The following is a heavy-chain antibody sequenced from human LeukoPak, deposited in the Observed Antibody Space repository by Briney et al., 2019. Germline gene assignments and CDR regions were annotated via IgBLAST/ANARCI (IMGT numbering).Heavy chain of an antibody. CDR3: ARDRGSGSYPPDAFDI. CDR2: IKQDGSEK. J-gene: IGHJ3*02. Sequence: PGGSLRLSCAASGFTFSSYWMSWVRQAPGKGLEWVANIKQDGSEKYYVDSVKGRFTISRDNAKNSLYLQMTSLRAEDTAVYYCARDRGSGSYPPDAFDIWGQGTMVTVSS. D-gene: IGHD3-10*01. CDR1: GFTFSSYW. V-gene: IGHV3-7*01.